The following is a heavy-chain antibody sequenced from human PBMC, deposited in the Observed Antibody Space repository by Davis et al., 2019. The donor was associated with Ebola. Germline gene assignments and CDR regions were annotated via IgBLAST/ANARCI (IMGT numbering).Heavy chain of an antibody. J-gene: IGHJ4*02. CDR3: AKGVRLDY. CDR2: ISNGGSRK. CDR1: GFTFSSYV. V-gene: IGHV3-48*02. D-gene: IGHD4-17*01. Sequence: GESLKISCAASGFTFSSYVMTWVRQAPGKGLEWITGISNGGSRKDDADSVKGRFTISRDNAKNSLYLQMNSLRDEDTAVYYCAKGVRLDYWGQGTLVTVSS.